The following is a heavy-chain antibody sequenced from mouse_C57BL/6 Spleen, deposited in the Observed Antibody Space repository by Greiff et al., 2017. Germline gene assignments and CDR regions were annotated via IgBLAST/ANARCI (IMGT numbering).Heavy chain of an antibody. D-gene: IGHD1-1*01. Sequence: DVKLVESGGGLVKPGGSLKLSCAASGFTFSSYTMSWVRQTPEKRLEWVATISGGGGNTYYPDSVKGRFTISRDNAKNTLYLQMSSLRSEDTALXYCARHTFITTVVSPFAYWGQGTLVTVSA. CDR2: ISGGGGNT. J-gene: IGHJ3*01. CDR1: GFTFSSYT. V-gene: IGHV5-9*01. CDR3: ARHTFITTVVSPFAY.